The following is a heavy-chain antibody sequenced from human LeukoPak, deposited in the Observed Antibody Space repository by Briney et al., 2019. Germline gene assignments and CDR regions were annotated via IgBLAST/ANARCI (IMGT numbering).Heavy chain of an antibody. CDR2: ISYDGSNK. V-gene: IGHV3-30-3*01. CDR3: ARDARYDIGNWD. CDR1: GFTFSSYA. D-gene: IGHD3-9*01. Sequence: GGSLRLSCAASGFTFSSYAMHWVRQAPGKGLEWVAVISYDGSNKYYADSVKGRFTISRDNSKNTLYLQMNSLRAEDTAVYYCARDARYDIGNWDWGQGTLVTVSS. J-gene: IGHJ4*02.